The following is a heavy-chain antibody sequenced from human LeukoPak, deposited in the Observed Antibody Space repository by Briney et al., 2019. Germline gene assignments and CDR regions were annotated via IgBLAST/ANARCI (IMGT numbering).Heavy chain of an antibody. Sequence: SETLSLTCTVSGVSISSYYWSWIRQPAGKGLEWIGRIYTSGSTNYNPSLKSRVTMSVDTSKNQFSLKLSSVTAADTAAYYCARARGYSYGFYWYFDLWGRGTLVTVSS. CDR3: ARARGYSYGFYWYFDL. J-gene: IGHJ2*01. CDR2: IYTSGST. V-gene: IGHV4-4*07. D-gene: IGHD5-18*01. CDR1: GVSISSYY.